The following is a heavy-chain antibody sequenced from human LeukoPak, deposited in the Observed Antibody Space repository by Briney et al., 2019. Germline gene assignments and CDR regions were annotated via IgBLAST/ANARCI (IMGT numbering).Heavy chain of an antibody. J-gene: IGHJ6*02. CDR1: GYTFTSYG. CDR3: ARYSHSDYGMDV. V-gene: IGHV1-69*04. D-gene: IGHD1-26*01. CDR2: IIPILGIA. Sequence: GASVKVSCKASGYTFTSYGISWVRQAPGQGLEWMGRIIPILGIANYAQKFQGRVTITADKSTSTAYMELSSLRSEDTAVYYCARYSHSDYGMDVWGQGTTVTVSS.